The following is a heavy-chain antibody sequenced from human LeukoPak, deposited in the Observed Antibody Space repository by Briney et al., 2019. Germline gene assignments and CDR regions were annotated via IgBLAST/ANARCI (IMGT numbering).Heavy chain of an antibody. CDR1: GGSISSYY. D-gene: IGHD3-10*01. CDR3: ARTMVRGVRGAFDI. J-gene: IGHJ3*02. V-gene: IGHV4-59*01. CDR2: IYYSGST. Sequence: PSETLPLTCTVSGGSISSYYWSWIRQPPGKGLEWIGYIYYSGSTNYNPSLKSRVTISVDTSKNQFSLKLSSVTAADTAVYYCARTMVRGVRGAFDIWGQGTMVTVSS.